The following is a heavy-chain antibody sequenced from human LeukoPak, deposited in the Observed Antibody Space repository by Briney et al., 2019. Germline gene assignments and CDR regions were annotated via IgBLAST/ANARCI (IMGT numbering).Heavy chain of an antibody. Sequence: GGSLRLSCAASGFTFSSYAMHWVRQAPGKGLEWVAVISYDGSNKYYADSVKGRFTISRDNSKNTLYLQMNSLRAEDTAVYYCAKNGPSEGSSPGEEKYFQHWGQGTLVTVSS. D-gene: IGHD6-6*01. CDR3: AKNGPSEGSSPGEEKYFQH. CDR1: GFTFSSYA. CDR2: ISYDGSNK. J-gene: IGHJ1*01. V-gene: IGHV3-30-3*02.